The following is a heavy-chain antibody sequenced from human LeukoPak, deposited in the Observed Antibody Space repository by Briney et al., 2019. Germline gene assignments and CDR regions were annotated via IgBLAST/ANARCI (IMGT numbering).Heavy chain of an antibody. CDR3: ARSIAAAAGWFDP. D-gene: IGHD6-13*01. Sequence: ASVTVSCMSSGYTFTSYYMHWVRQAPGQGLEWMGIINPSGCSTSYAQKFQGRVTMTRDTSTSTVYMELSSLRSEDTAVYYCARSIAAAAGWFDPWGQGTLVTVSS. CDR2: INPSGCST. J-gene: IGHJ5*02. V-gene: IGHV1-46*01. CDR1: GYTFTSYY.